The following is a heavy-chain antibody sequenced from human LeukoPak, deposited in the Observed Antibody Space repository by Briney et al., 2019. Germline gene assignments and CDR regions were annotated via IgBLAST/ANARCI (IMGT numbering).Heavy chain of an antibody. Sequence: SETLSLTCTVSGYSINSGYYWVWIRQPPGEGLEWIGEINHSGSTNYNPSLKSRVTMSVVTSKNQLSLKLSSVTAADTAVYYCARSHSPRHSLAIFGVVKSSRGYYFDYWGQGTLVTVSS. J-gene: IGHJ4*02. CDR3: ARSHSPRHSLAIFGVVKSSRGYYFDY. V-gene: IGHV4-38-2*02. D-gene: IGHD3-3*01. CDR1: GYSINSGYY. CDR2: INHSGST.